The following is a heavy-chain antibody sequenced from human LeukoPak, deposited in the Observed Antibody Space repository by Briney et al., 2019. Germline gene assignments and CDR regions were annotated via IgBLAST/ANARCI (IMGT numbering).Heavy chain of an antibody. D-gene: IGHD6-13*01. Sequence: GGSLRLSCAASGFTLSSFWMNWVRQTPGKGQERGANIKQNGRENYYVDSVKGRFTNSRDNARTSLYLQMNSLRAEDTAVYYCASLPGGKTAALEFDLRGRGTLVTVSS. CDR1: GFTLSSFW. CDR2: IKQNGREN. V-gene: IGHV3-7*01. CDR3: ASLPGGKTAALEFDL. J-gene: IGHJ2*01.